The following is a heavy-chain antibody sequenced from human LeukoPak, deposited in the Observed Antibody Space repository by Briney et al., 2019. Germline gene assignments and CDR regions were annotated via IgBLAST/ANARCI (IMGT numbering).Heavy chain of an antibody. CDR3: ARDYVLSPRYSGSYLGY. D-gene: IGHD1-26*01. V-gene: IGHV1-2*02. CDR1: GYTFTGYY. CDR2: INPNSGGT. J-gene: IGHJ4*02. Sequence: ASVKVSCKASGYTFTGYYMHWVRQAPGQGLEWMGWINPNSGGTNYAQKFQGRVTMTRDTSISTAYMELSRLRSDDTAVYYCARDYVLSPRYSGSYLGYWGQGTLVTVSS.